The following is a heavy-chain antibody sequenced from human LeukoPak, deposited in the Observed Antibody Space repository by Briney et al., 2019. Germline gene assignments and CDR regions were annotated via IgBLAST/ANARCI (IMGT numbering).Heavy chain of an antibody. Sequence: PSETLSLTCTISGGSVITTHWWNWVRQSPEKGLEWIGEIYHSGRANYNPSLESRVTISLDTSKTQFSLKLSSVTAADTAFYYCARGPRDWGYSSGWYEAYYFDHWGQGTLVTVSS. CDR3: ARGPRDWGYSSGWYEAYYFDH. J-gene: IGHJ4*02. D-gene: IGHD6-19*01. V-gene: IGHV4-4*02. CDR1: GGSVITTHW. CDR2: IYHSGRA.